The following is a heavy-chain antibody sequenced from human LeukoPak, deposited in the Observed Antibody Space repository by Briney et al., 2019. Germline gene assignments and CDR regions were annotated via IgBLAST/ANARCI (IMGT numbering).Heavy chain of an antibody. CDR3: ARGEGTLAGRRWPYYFYYYMDV. CDR1: GGSFSDYY. V-gene: IGHV4-34*01. D-gene: IGHD6-19*01. J-gene: IGHJ6*03. CDR2: INHSGAT. Sequence: PSETLSLTCVVYGGSFSDYYWSWVRQPPGKGLEWIGEINHSGATKYNPSLKSRLTISIHTSNNQSSLNLNPVTAADTAVYYCARGEGTLAGRRWPYYFYYYMDVWGKGTTVTISS.